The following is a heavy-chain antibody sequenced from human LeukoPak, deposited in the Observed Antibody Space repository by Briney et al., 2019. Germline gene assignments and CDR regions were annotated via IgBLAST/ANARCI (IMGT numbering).Heavy chain of an antibody. CDR2: ISVDGSAT. J-gene: IGHJ4*02. V-gene: IGHV3-30*03. Sequence: GGSLRLSCAASEFTFISYWMTWVRQTPDRGLEWLAAISVDGSATNYADSVKGRFTISRDNSKDTLFLQMNSLRLEDSAVYYCARDFGYWGQGILVTVSS. CDR3: ARDFGY. CDR1: EFTFISYW.